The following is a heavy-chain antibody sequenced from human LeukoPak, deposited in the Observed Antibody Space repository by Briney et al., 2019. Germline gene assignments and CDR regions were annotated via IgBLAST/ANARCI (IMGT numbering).Heavy chain of an antibody. CDR1: GFTFSSYA. V-gene: IGHV3-23*01. CDR3: AKGWVVIATID. J-gene: IGHJ4*02. CDR2: ISGSGGST. D-gene: IGHD2-21*01. Sequence: GGSLRLSCAASGFTFSSYAMSWVRQAPGKGLEWVSSISGSGGSTYYADSVKGRFTISRDNSKNTPYLQMNSLRAEDTAVYYCAKGWVVIATIDWGQGTLVTVSS.